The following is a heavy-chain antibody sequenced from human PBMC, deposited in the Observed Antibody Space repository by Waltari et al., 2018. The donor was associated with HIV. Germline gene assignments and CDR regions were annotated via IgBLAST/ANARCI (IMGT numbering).Heavy chain of an antibody. CDR1: GGSFSGYY. V-gene: IGHV4-34*01. Sequence: QVQLQQWGAGLLKPSETLSLTCAVYGGSFSGYYWSWIRQPPGKGLEWIEEINHSGSTNYNPSLKSRVTISVDTSKNQFSLKLSSVTAADTAVYYCARPQSIAARPQESSFDYWGQGTLVTVSS. D-gene: IGHD6-6*01. CDR3: ARPQSIAARPQESSFDY. CDR2: INHSGST. J-gene: IGHJ4*02.